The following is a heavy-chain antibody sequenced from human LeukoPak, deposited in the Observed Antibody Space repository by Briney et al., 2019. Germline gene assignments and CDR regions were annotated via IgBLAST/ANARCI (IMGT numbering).Heavy chain of an antibody. CDR2: IKHDESER. CDR3: ARSAPLTSYNTNWFRYGMDV. D-gene: IGHD3-3*01. J-gene: IGHJ6*02. Sequence: PGGSLGLSCAASGFSFKTFWMSWVRQAPGKGLEWVANIKHDESERYYVDSVKGRFTISRDNAKNSLYLQMNSLRAEDTAVYYCARSAPLTSYNTNWFRYGMDVWGQGTTVTVSS. CDR1: GFSFKTFW. V-gene: IGHV3-7*05.